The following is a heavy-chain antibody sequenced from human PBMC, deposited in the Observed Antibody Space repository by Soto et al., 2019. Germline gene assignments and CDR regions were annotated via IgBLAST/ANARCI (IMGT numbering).Heavy chain of an antibody. V-gene: IGHV1-69*01. CDR1: GGSFGNSA. D-gene: IGHD3-3*01. CDR2: FIPVYRTL. J-gene: IGHJ4*02. Sequence: QVQLVQSGAEVKKPGSSVKVSCKASGGSFGNSAINWVRQTPGQGLEWLGGFIPVYRTLNYAQKFQGRVTITADESTRTAYMTLSSLVSDDTAVYDGATGVICIGYVTVDSWGQGTRVTVSS. CDR3: ATGVICIGYVTVDS.